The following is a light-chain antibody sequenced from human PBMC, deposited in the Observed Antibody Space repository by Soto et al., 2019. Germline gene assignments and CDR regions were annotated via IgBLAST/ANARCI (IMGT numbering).Light chain of an antibody. CDR1: QGVSND. V-gene: IGKV1-6*01. CDR3: LQDFASPLT. Sequence: AIQMTQSPSSLSASVGDRVTITCRASQGVSNDVGWYQQKPGKAPRLLIYAASTLQSGVPSRFSGSQSATDFTLNISSLQPEDFATYYCLQDFASPLTFGGGTKVEIK. CDR2: AAS. J-gene: IGKJ4*01.